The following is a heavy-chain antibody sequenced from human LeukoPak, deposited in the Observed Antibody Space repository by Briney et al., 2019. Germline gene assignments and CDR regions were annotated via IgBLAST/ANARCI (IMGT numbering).Heavy chain of an antibody. CDR1: GGSFSGYY. J-gene: IGHJ4*02. V-gene: IGHV4-34*01. Sequence: ASETLSLTCAVYGGSFSGYYWSWIRQPPGKGLEWIGEINHSGSTNYNPSLKSRVTISVDTSKNQFSLKLSSVTAADTAVYYCARYGPYYSSGWYSNARILDYWGQGTLVTVSS. CDR3: ARYGPYYSSGWYSNARILDY. CDR2: INHSGST. D-gene: IGHD6-19*01.